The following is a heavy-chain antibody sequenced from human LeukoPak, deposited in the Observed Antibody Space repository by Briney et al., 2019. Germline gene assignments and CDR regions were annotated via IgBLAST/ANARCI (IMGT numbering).Heavy chain of an antibody. CDR2: IIPIFGTA. CDR3: ATRSPYYYGSGRSYYFDY. J-gene: IGHJ4*02. Sequence: SVKVSCKASGGTFSSYAISWVRQAPGQGLEWMGGIIPIFGTANYAQKFQGRVTITTDESTSTAYMELSSLRSEDTAVYYCATRSPYYYGSGRSYYFDYWGQGTLVTVSS. D-gene: IGHD3-10*01. CDR1: GGTFSSYA. V-gene: IGHV1-69*05.